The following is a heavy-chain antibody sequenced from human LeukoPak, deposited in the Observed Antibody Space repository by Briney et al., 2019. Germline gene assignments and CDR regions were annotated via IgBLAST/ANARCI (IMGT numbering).Heavy chain of an antibody. D-gene: IGHD3-10*01. CDR1: GGSISSSSYY. J-gene: IGHJ4*02. V-gene: IGHV4-39*07. Sequence: SETLSLTCTVSGGSISSSSYYWGWIRQPPGKGLEWIGTIYYSGSTHYNPSLKSRVSISLDTSKNQFSLKLSSVTAADTAVYYCARGRSLVLQYYYGSGSQPFDYWGQGTLVTVSS. CDR2: IYYSGST. CDR3: ARGRSLVLQYYYGSGSQPFDY.